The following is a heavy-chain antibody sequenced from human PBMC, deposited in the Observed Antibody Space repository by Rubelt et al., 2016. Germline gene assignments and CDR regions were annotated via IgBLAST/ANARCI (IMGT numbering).Heavy chain of an antibody. J-gene: IGHJ4*02. CDR2: IKQDGSEI. CDR1: GFTFSRYW. Sequence: EEQLVESGGGLVQPGGSLRLACAASGFTFSRYWMTWVRQAPGQGLEWVANIKQDGSEIYYGDSVRGRFTISRDNAKNSMDLQMNSLRAEDTAVYYCATSRVPGAYDYWGQGTLVTVSS. CDR3: ATSRVPGAYDY. D-gene: IGHD2-2*01. V-gene: IGHV3-7*02.